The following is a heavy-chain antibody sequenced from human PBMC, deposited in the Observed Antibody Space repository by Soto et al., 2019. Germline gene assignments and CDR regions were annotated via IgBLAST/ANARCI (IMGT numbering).Heavy chain of an antibody. J-gene: IGHJ5*02. Sequence: SENLSLSCTVSGASITTAYYWTWVRQHPVKGLEWIGHIYYTGSSYYNPSLKSRLNIALDIAKNQFSLQLESVTAADTAIYSFPTGSRSHPLGQATLVTVS. D-gene: IGHD1-26*01. CDR1: GASITTAYY. CDR3: PTGSRSHP. CDR2: IYYTGSS. V-gene: IGHV4-31*03.